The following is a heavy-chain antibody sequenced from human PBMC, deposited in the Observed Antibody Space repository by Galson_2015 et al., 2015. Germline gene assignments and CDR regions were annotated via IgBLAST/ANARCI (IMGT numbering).Heavy chain of an antibody. CDR3: AKDPSSGWYVAPSGVSYGMDV. J-gene: IGHJ6*02. D-gene: IGHD6-19*01. Sequence: SLRLSCAASGFTFSSYGMHWVRQAPGKGLEWVAVISYDGSNKYYADSVKGRFTISRDNSKNTLYLQMNSLRAEDTAVYYCAKDPSSGWYVAPSGVSYGMDVWGQGTTVTVSS. CDR1: GFTFSSYG. CDR2: ISYDGSNK. V-gene: IGHV3-30*18.